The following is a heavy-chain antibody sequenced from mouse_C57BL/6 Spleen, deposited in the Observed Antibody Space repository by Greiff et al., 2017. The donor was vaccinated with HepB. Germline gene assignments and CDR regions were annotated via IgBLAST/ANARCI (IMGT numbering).Heavy chain of an antibody. CDR1: GYAFSSSW. Sequence: QVQLQQSGPELVKPGASVKISCKASGYAFSSSWMNWVKQRPGKGLEWIGRIYPGDGDTNYNGKFKGKATLTADKSSSTAYMQLSSLTSEDSAVYFCASYYYGSSYRYWYFDVWGTGTTVTVSS. V-gene: IGHV1-82*01. D-gene: IGHD1-1*01. J-gene: IGHJ1*03. CDR2: IYPGDGDT. CDR3: ASYYYGSSYRYWYFDV.